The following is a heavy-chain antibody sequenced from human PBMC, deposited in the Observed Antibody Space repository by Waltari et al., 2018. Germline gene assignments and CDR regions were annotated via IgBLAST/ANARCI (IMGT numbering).Heavy chain of an antibody. V-gene: IGHV4-59*01. CDR2: IYYSGST. CDR1: GGSLSSYH. J-gene: IGHJ4*02. Sequence: QVQLQESGPGLVKPSETLSLTCTVSGGSLSSYHWSWNRQPPGKGLEWIGYIYYSGSTNYNPSLKSRVTISVDTSKNQFSLKLSSVTAADTAVYYCARAVAVAGSDFDYWGQGTLVTVSS. D-gene: IGHD6-19*01. CDR3: ARAVAVAGSDFDY.